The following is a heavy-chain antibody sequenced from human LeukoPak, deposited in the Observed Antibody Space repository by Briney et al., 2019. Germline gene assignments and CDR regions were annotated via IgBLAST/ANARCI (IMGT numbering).Heavy chain of an antibody. CDR2: ISAYNGNT. CDR3: ARDTVVPAANDAFDI. V-gene: IGHV1-18*01. CDR1: GYTFTSYG. J-gene: IGHJ3*02. D-gene: IGHD2-2*01. Sequence: GASVKVSCKASGYTFTSYGISWVRQAPGQGLEWMGWISAYNGNTNYAQKLQGRVTMTTDTSTSTAYMELRSLRSDDTAVYYCARDTVVPAANDAFDIWGQGTMVTVSS.